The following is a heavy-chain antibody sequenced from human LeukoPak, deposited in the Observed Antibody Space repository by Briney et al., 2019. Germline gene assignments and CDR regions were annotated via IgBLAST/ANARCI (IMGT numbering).Heavy chain of an antibody. J-gene: IGHJ4*02. Sequence: GSLRLSCAASGFTFSSYAMSWVRQAPGKGLEWVSAISGSGGSTYYADSVKGRFTISRDNSKNTLYLQMNSLRAEDTAVYYCAKDPEVAVATYYFDYWGQGTLVTVSS. CDR3: AKDPEVAVATYYFDY. D-gene: IGHD6-19*01. CDR1: GFTFSSYA. V-gene: IGHV3-23*01. CDR2: ISGSGGST.